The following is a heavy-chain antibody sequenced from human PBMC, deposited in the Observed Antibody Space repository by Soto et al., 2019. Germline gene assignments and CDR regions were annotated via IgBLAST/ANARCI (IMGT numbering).Heavy chain of an antibody. CDR2: IYYSGST. CDR3: ARGSYYYYGMDV. J-gene: IGHJ6*02. V-gene: IGHV4-59*01. Sequence: SETLSLTCTVSGGSISSYYWSWIRQPPGKGLEWIGYIYYSGSTNYNPSLKSRVTISVDTSKNQFSLKLSSVTAADTAVYYCARGSYYYYGMDVWGQGTTVTVSS. CDR1: GGSISSYY.